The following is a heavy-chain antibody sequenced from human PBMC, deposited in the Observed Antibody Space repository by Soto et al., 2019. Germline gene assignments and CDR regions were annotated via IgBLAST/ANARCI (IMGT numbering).Heavy chain of an antibody. CDR2: ISCCGGSA. Sequence: EVQLLESGGGVVQPGGSLRLSCVASGFNFKKFAMAWVRQAAGEGLEWVSGISCCGGSASYADSVKGRFSIARDDSKNTLSLQLKSLRVEDTAQYYCAKADGQQWLIPHLANLGQGTLVTVS. CDR3: AKADGQQWLIPHLAN. D-gene: IGHD6-19*01. CDR1: GFNFKKFA. J-gene: IGHJ4*02. V-gene: IGHV3-23*01.